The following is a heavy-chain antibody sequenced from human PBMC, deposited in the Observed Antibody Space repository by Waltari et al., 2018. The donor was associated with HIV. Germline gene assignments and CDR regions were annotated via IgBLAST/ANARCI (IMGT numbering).Heavy chain of an antibody. J-gene: IGHJ5*02. CDR3: ARAPGPFYGAQHGCLDP. V-gene: IGHV4-59*01. CDR1: GGSISSYY. CDR2: IYYSGST. Sequence: QVQLQESGPGLVKPSETLSLTCTVSGGSISSYYWSWIRQPPGKGLEWIGYIYYSGSTNYNPSLKSRVTISVDTSKNQFSLKLSSVTAADTAVYYCARAPGPFYGAQHGCLDPWGQGTLVTVSS. D-gene: IGHD4-17*01.